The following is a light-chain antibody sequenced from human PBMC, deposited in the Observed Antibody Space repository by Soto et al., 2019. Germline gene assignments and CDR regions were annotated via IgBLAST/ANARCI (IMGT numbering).Light chain of an antibody. J-gene: IGKJ5*01. V-gene: IGKV3-11*01. Sequence: EAVFTQSPATLSLSPGERATPSCRASESVRDELGWYQQRPGQAPRLLIFDSSNRATGIPARFSGSGYGTDFTLSISSLEPEDFAVYYCQQRLSWPITFGQGTRLEIK. CDR2: DSS. CDR1: ESVRDE. CDR3: QQRLSWPIT.